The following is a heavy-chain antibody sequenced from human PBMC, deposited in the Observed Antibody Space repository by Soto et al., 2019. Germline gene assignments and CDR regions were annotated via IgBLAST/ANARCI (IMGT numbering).Heavy chain of an antibody. J-gene: IGHJ4*02. V-gene: IGHV3-66*01. Sequence: GESLKISCAASGFTVSSNYMSWVRQAPGKGLEWVSVIYSGGSTYYADSVKGRFTISSDNSKNTLYLQMNSLGAEDTAVYYCARDAVKGYEGQQPFDYWGQGTLVTVSS. CDR1: GFTVSSNY. D-gene: IGHD5-12*01. CDR2: IYSGGST. CDR3: ARDAVKGYEGQQPFDY.